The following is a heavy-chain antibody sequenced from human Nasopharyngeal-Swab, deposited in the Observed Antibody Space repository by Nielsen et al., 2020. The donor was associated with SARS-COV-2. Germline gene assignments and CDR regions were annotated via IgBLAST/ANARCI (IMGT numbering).Heavy chain of an antibody. J-gene: IGHJ6*02. V-gene: IGHV4-31*02. CDR2: IYYTGST. D-gene: IGHD6-13*01. Sequence: RQAPGKGLEWIGYIYYTGSTYCNPSLKSRVTISVDTSKNQFSPKLTSVTAADTAVYYCARYPSSSWSSYGMDVWGQGTTVTVSS. CDR3: ARYPSSSWSSYGMDV.